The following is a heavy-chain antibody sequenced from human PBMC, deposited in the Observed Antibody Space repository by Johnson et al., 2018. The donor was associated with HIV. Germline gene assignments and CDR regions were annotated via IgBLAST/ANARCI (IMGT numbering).Heavy chain of an antibody. CDR1: GFIFDDYG. D-gene: IGHD1-26*01. J-gene: IGHJ3*02. V-gene: IGHV3-20*04. CDR2: INWNGGST. CDR3: AGEGGSYKDDAFDI. Sequence: VQLVESGGGVVRPGGSQRLSCAASGFIFDDYGMSWVRQAPGKGLEWVSSINWNGGSTGYGDSVKGRFTISRDNAKNSLYLQMNSLRAEDTALYYCAGEGGSYKDDAFDIWGQGTVVTVSS.